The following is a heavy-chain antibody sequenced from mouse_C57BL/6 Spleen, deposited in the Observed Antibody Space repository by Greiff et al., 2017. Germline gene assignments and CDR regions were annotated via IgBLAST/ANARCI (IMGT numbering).Heavy chain of an antibody. CDR2: IRNKANNHAT. CDR1: GFTFSDAW. Sequence: EVMLVESGGGLVQPGGSMKLSCAASGFTFSDAWMDWVRQSPEKGLEWVAEIRNKANNHATYYAESVKGRFTISRDDSKSSVYLQMNSLRAEDTGIYYCTRRGYYDYDEAWFAYWGQGTLVTVSA. D-gene: IGHD2-4*01. J-gene: IGHJ3*01. V-gene: IGHV6-6*01. CDR3: TRRGYYDYDEAWFAY.